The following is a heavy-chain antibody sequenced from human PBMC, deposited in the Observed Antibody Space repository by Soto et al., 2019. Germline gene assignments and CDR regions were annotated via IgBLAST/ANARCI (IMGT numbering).Heavy chain of an antibody. Sequence: SETLSLTCTVSGGSISSGGYYWSWIRQHPGKGLEWIGYIYYSGSTYYNPSLKSRVTISVDTSKNQFSLKLSSVTAADTAVYYCARGAWYSSSWYSSGAFDIWGQGTMVTVSS. CDR3: ARGAWYSSSWYSSGAFDI. D-gene: IGHD6-13*01. J-gene: IGHJ3*02. V-gene: IGHV4-31*03. CDR2: IYYSGST. CDR1: GGSISSGGYY.